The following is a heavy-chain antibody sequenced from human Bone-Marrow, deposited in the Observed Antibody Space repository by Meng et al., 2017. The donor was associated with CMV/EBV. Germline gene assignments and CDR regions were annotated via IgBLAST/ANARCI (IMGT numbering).Heavy chain of an antibody. CDR1: GGSISSSSYY. V-gene: IGHV4-39*07. CDR2: IYYSGST. CDR3: ARWNWKLNWFDP. J-gene: IGHJ5*02. Sequence: SETLSLTCTVSGGSISSSSYYWGWIRQPPGKGLEWIGSIYYSGSTYYNPSLKSRVTISVDTSKNQFSLKLSSVTAADTAVYYCARWNWKLNWFDPWGQGTLVTVSS. D-gene: IGHD1-1*01.